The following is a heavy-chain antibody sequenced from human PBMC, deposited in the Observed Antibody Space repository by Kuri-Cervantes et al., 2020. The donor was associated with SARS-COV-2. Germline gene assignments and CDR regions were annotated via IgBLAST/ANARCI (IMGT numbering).Heavy chain of an antibody. J-gene: IGHJ6*03. CDR1: GDSFAAFW. CDR3: ARHRGYYYYYMDV. Sequence: GESLKISCKDTGDSFAAFWTAWVRQRPGKGLEWMGIIYPGDSDTSYSPSFQGQVTISADKSISTAYLQWSSLKASDTAMYYCARHRGYYYYYMDVWGKGTTVTVSS. D-gene: IGHD3-10*01. V-gene: IGHV5-51*01. CDR2: IYPGDSDT.